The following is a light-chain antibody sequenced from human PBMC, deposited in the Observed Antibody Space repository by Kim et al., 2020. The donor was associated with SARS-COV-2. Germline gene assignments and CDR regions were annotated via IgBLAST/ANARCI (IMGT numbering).Light chain of an antibody. CDR2: NAS. Sequence: SVGERITVTYRASQSSRTWLAWSQQKRGKAPHLLTYNASTLESAVPSRFSGSGSGTEFTLTISNLQPDDFATYFCQQYNNYFGGTFGERTPVEIK. CDR3: QQYNNYFGGT. J-gene: IGKJ4*02. CDR1: QSSRTW. V-gene: IGKV1-5*03.